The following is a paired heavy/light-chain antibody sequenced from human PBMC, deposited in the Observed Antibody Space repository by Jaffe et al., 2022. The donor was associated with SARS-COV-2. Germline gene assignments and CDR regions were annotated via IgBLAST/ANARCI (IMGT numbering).Heavy chain of an antibody. CDR2: ISRSGDTI. J-gene: IGHJ5*02. CDR1: GITFDTYA. Sequence: EEQVVESGGGLVVPGGSLRLSCITSGITFDTYAMSWVRQAPGKGLEWVSVISRSGDTINYADSVKGRFTISRDNSKNTLDLEMTSLRTEDTAFYYCVKVIGRRVAASGFDPWGPGTLVTVSS. V-gene: IGHV3-23*04. CDR3: VKVIGRRVAASGFDP. D-gene: IGHD6-13*01.
Light chain of an antibody. CDR1: GSDVGGYNF. J-gene: IGLJ2*01. CDR3: SSYRRGNTWV. Sequence: QSVLTQPASVSGSAGQSITISCTGTGSDVGGYNFVSWYQQFSGKAPKLIIFDVNNRPSGTSYRFSGSKSGNTASLTISRLQTEDEADYYCSSYRRGNTWVFGGGTKLTVL. CDR2: DVN. V-gene: IGLV2-14*01.